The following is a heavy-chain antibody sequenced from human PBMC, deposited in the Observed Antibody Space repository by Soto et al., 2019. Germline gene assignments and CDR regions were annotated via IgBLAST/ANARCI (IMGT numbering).Heavy chain of an antibody. J-gene: IGHJ4*02. CDR2: ISAYNGNT. Sequence: QVQLVQSGAEVKKPGASVKVSCKASGYTFTSYSISWVRQAPGQGLEWMGWISAYNGNTNYAQMLQXXXTXATDTSTNTAYMELRSLRSDDTAVYYCARDAPPADYWGQGTLVTVSS. CDR3: ARDAPPADY. V-gene: IGHV1-18*04. CDR1: GYTFTSYS.